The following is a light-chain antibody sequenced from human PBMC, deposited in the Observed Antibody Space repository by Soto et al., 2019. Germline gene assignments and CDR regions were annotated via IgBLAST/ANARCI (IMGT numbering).Light chain of an antibody. V-gene: IGKV3-15*01. CDR2: DAS. CDR3: QQYNNWPPIT. Sequence: EIVMTQSQATLSVSPGERATLSCRASQSVSSNLAWYQQKPGQAPRLLIYDASIRDTGIPASFSGSGSGTEFTLTINSLQSEDFAVYYCQQYNNWPPITFGQGTRLEIK. CDR1: QSVSSN. J-gene: IGKJ5*01.